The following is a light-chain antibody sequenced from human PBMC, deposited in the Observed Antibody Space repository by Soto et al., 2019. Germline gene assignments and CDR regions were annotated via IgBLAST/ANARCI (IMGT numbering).Light chain of an antibody. CDR3: QQDNSYRIP. Sequence: DIRLTPSPSTLSGSVGDRLSITCRASQTISSWLAWYQQKPGKAPKLLIYKASTLKSGVPSRFSGSGSGTEFTLTISSLQPDDFATYYCQQDNSYRIPFGQGSRLEIK. V-gene: IGKV1-5*03. J-gene: IGKJ5*01. CDR1: QTISSW. CDR2: KAS.